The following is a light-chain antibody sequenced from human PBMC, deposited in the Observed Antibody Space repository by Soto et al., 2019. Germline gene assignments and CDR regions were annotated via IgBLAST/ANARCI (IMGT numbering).Light chain of an antibody. CDR2: EGS. CDR3: SSTYV. Sequence: QSVLTQPASVSGSPGQSIAISCTGTSRDVGSYNLVSWYQQHPGKAPKVMIYEGSKRPSGVSDRFSGSKSGNTASLTISGLQADDEADYAGSSTYVFGTGTKLTVL. CDR1: SRDVGSYNL. J-gene: IGLJ1*01. V-gene: IGLV2-23*01.